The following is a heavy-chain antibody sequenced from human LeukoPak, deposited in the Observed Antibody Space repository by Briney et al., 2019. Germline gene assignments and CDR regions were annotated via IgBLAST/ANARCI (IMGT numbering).Heavy chain of an antibody. Sequence: GGSLRLSCAASGFTFSSYAMHWVRQAPGKGLEWVAVISYDGSNKYYADSVKGRFTISRDNSKNTLYLQMNSLRAEDTAVYYCAKAGGWYIFGYWGQGTLVTVSS. J-gene: IGHJ4*02. CDR1: GFTFSSYA. CDR2: ISYDGSNK. CDR3: AKAGGWYIFGY. D-gene: IGHD6-19*01. V-gene: IGHV3-30*04.